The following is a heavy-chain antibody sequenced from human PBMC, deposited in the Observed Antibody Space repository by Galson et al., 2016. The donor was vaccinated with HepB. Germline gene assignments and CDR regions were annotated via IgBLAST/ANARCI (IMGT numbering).Heavy chain of an antibody. CDR2: IGGSGGRT. CDR1: GILFSPYA. D-gene: IGHD6-25*01. J-gene: IGHJ3*01. CDR3: AKNEGFDLSSGSRGDALDL. V-gene: IGHV3-23*01. Sequence: SLRLSCAASGILFSPYAMNWVRQAPGKGLEWVSCIGGSGGRTYYADSVKGRFTVSRDNSKNTLFLQMTGLRVEDTAVYFCAKNEGFDLSSGSRGDALDLWGQGTAVIVSS.